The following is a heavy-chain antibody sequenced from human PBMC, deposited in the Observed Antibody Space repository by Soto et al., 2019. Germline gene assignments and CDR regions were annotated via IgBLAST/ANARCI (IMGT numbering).Heavy chain of an antibody. D-gene: IGHD1-1*01. J-gene: IGHJ4*02. CDR1: GLTFGSRA. V-gene: IGHV3-23*01. CDR3: VRGSNDSYPWSRSFDF. Sequence: PGGSLRLSCVASGLTFGSRAMSWVRQSPGEGLELVSTITDTGGDAKYADSVRGRFAISRDNSKNTLYLQMSALRAEDSAIYFCVRGSNDSYPWSRSFDFWGLVTLITSPQ. CDR2: ITDTGGDA.